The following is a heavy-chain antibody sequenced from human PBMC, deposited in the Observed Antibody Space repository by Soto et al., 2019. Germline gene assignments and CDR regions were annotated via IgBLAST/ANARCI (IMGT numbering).Heavy chain of an antibody. CDR3: ARDGITGTTVYYFDY. CDR1: GFTFSSYG. J-gene: IGHJ4*02. D-gene: IGHD1-7*01. Sequence: QVQLVESGGGVVQPGRSLRLSCAASGFTFSSYGMHWVRQAPGKGLAWVAVIWYDGSNKYYADSVKGRFTISRDNSKKTLYLQMNSLRAEDTAVYYCARDGITGTTVYYFDYWGQGTLVTVSS. CDR2: IWYDGSNK. V-gene: IGHV3-33*01.